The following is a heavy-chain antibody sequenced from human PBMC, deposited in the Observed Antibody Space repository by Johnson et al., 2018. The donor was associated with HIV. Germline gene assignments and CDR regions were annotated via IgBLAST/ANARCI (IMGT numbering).Heavy chain of an antibody. Sequence: MQLVESGGGLIQPGGSLRLSCAVSGFSVSSNYMSWVRQAPGKGLEWVSVIYSGGSTYYADSVKGRFTISRDNSKKTLYLQMNSLRAEDTAVYYCAKERGYSYGRGAFDIWGQGTMVTVSS. CDR3: AKERGYSYGRGAFDI. D-gene: IGHD5-18*01. CDR1: GFSVSSNY. J-gene: IGHJ3*02. V-gene: IGHV3-53*01. CDR2: IYSGGST.